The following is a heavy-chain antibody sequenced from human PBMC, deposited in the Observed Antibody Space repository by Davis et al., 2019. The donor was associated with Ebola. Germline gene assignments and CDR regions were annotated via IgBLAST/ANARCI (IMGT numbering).Heavy chain of an antibody. Sequence: SQTLSLTCAISGGNVSSNSAAWNWIRQSPSRGLEWLGRTYYRSKWYNDYAVSVKSRMTINLDTSKNQFSRQLNSVTPEDTAVYYCARGIRLLGWLFVFDIWGQGTMVTVSS. CDR2: TYYRSKWYN. V-gene: IGHV6-1*01. CDR1: GGNVSSNSAA. J-gene: IGHJ3*02. CDR3: ARGIRLLGWLFVFDI. D-gene: IGHD3-3*01.